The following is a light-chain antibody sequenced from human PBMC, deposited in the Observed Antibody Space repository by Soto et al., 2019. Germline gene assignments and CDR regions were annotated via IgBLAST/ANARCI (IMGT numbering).Light chain of an antibody. Sequence: HSALTQSPSASGSPGQSVTIYCTGTSSDIGGYNSVSWYQQHPGKAPKVMIYDVTKRPSGVPDRFSGSKSGNTASLTVSALQAEDEADYYCSSYTDRKTLVFGTGTKVTVL. CDR3: SSYTDRKTLV. CDR1: SSDIGGYNS. CDR2: DVT. J-gene: IGLJ1*01. V-gene: IGLV2-8*01.